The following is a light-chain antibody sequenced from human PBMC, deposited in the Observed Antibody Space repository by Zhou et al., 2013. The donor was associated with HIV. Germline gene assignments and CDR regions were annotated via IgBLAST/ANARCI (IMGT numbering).Light chain of an antibody. V-gene: IGKV1-5*03. J-gene: IGKJ2*01. CDR3: QQYGDSPF. Sequence: DIQMTQSPSTLSASLGDRVTITCRASQSISTWLAWYQQKPGKAPKLLIYKASTLESGVPSRFSGSGSGTEFTLTISRLEPEDFAVYYCQQYGDSPFFGHGTKLEIK. CDR2: KAS. CDR1: QSISTW.